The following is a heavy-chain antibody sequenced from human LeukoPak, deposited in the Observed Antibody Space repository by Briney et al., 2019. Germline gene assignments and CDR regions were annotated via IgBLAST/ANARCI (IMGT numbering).Heavy chain of an antibody. D-gene: IGHD1-26*01. CDR2: INPNSGGT. V-gene: IGHV1-2*02. CDR1: GYTFTGYY. Sequence: ASVKVSCKASGYTFTGYYMHWVRQAPGQGLEWMGWINPNSGGTNYAQKFQGRVTMTRDTSISTAYMELSRLRSDDTAVYYCAPAVGAKAGRIDYWGQGTLVTVSS. CDR3: APAVGAKAGRIDY. J-gene: IGHJ4*02.